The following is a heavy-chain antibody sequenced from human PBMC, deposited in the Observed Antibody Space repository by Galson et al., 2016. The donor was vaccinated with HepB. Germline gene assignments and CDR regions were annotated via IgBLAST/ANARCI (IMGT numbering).Heavy chain of an antibody. J-gene: IGHJ6*02. V-gene: IGHV3-74*01. CDR1: GFTFSSYW. Sequence: SLRLSCAASGFTFSSYWMHWVRQAPGKGLMWVSRISTDGSSTRYADSVKGRFTISRYNAKNTLYLQMRSLRAEDSAMYFCARNPYSGPRYYYGLDVWGRGTMVTVSS. CDR2: ISTDGSST. CDR3: ARNPYSGPRYYYGLDV. D-gene: IGHD4-23*01.